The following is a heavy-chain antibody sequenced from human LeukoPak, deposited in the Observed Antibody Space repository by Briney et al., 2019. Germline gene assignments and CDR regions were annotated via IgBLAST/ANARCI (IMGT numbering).Heavy chain of an antibody. CDR3: AKSPPGALDY. J-gene: IGHJ4*02. D-gene: IGHD1-14*01. Sequence: GGSLRLSCAASGFTFSSHWMHWVRQAPGKGLEWVSAISGSGGSTYYADSVKGRFTISRDNSKNTLYLQMNSLRAEDTAVYYCAKSPPGALDYWGQGTLVTVSS. V-gene: IGHV3-23*01. CDR2: ISGSGGST. CDR1: GFTFSSHW.